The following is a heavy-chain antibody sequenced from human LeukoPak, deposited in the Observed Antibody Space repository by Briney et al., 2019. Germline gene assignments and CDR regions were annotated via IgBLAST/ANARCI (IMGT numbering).Heavy chain of an antibody. CDR2: IKSEGEGATT. J-gene: IGHJ6*04. CDR3: IAHFPYFYGFDA. Sequence: GVSLRLSCVSSGFTTGTAWMSWVRRAPGKGLEWLGHIKSEGEGATTDYAAPAKGRFAISRDDSKNMIYLQMSSLKIDDTAIYYCIAHFPYFYGFDAWGKGTTVTVSS. V-gene: IGHV3-15*01. CDR1: GFTTGTAW. D-gene: IGHD3-3*02.